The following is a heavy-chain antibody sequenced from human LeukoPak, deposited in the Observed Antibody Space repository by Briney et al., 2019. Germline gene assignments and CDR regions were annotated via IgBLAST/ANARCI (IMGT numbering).Heavy chain of an antibody. J-gene: IGHJ4*02. CDR1: GGSISRYY. Sequence: SETLSLTCTVSGGSISRYYWSWIRQPPGKGLEWIGYIYYFGSTNYNPSLKSRVTISVDTSKNQFSLKLSSVTAADTAVYYCARVTGYMVEDYFDYWGQGTLVTVSS. CDR2: IYYFGST. D-gene: IGHD6-13*01. V-gene: IGHV4-59*01. CDR3: ARVTGYMVEDYFDY.